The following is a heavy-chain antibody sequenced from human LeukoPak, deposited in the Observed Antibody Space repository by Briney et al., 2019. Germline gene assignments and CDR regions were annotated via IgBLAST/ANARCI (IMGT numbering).Heavy chain of an antibody. J-gene: IGHJ6*02. CDR1: GFTVSSNY. D-gene: IGHD2/OR15-2a*01. Sequence: PGGSLRLSCVASGFTVSSNYMSWVRQAPGKGLEWVAVIYSGGSTYYADSVKGRFTISRDNSKNTLYLQMNSLRAEDTAVYYCASDQYYYYGMDVWGQGTTVTVSS. CDR2: IYSGGST. CDR3: ASDQYYYYGMDV. V-gene: IGHV3-53*01.